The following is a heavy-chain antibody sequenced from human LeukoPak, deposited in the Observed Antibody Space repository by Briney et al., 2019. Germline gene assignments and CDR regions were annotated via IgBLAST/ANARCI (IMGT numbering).Heavy chain of an antibody. Sequence: PSETLSLTCAVYGGSFSGYYWSWIRQPPGKGLEWIGEINHSGSTNYNPSLKSRVTISVDTSKNQFSLKLSSVTAADTAVYYCARRANYYDSSGPFDYWGQGTLVTVSS. V-gene: IGHV4-34*01. CDR1: GGSFSGYY. J-gene: IGHJ4*02. D-gene: IGHD3-22*01. CDR3: ARRANYYDSSGPFDY. CDR2: INHSGST.